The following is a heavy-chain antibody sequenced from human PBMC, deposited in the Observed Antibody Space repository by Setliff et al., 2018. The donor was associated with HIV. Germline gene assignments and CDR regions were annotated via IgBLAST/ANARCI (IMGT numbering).Heavy chain of an antibody. CDR2: IYYSGRT. D-gene: IGHD5-18*01. J-gene: IGHJ3*02. CDR1: GDSISSAGYF. Sequence: SETLSLTCTVSGDSISSAGYFWSWIRQHPGKGLEWIGHIYYSGRTYYNPSLKSRVTMAIDTSQKEFSLNLTSVTDADTAVYYCARDLDSGYNAFDIWGQGTMVTVSS. CDR3: ARDLDSGYNAFDI. V-gene: IGHV4-31*03.